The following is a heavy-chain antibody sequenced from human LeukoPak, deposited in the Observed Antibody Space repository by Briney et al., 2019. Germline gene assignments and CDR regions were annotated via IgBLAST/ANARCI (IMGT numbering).Heavy chain of an antibody. CDR2: VNIHGSGT. J-gene: IGHJ6*03. Sequence: GGSLRLSCAASGFTFSDYWMHWVRQPPGKGLVWVARVNIHGSGTDYADSVKGRFTISRDNAKNTLYLQMTSLRAEDTAVYYALAGYYYSQMDVWGKGTAVTVTS. D-gene: IGHD6-13*01. CDR3: LAGYYYSQMDV. V-gene: IGHV3-74*01. CDR1: GFTFSDYW.